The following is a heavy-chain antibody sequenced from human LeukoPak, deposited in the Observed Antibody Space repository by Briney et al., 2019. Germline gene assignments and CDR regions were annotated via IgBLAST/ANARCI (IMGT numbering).Heavy chain of an antibody. Sequence: PGGSLRLSCAASGFTFSSYAMHWVRQAPGKGLEWVAVISYDGSNKYYADSVKGRFTISRDNSKNTLYLQMNSLRAEDTAVYYCAKDLAVTTPRVQWGQGTLVTVSS. CDR3: AKDLAVTTPRVQ. V-gene: IGHV3-30-3*01. D-gene: IGHD4-11*01. J-gene: IGHJ4*02. CDR1: GFTFSSYA. CDR2: ISYDGSNK.